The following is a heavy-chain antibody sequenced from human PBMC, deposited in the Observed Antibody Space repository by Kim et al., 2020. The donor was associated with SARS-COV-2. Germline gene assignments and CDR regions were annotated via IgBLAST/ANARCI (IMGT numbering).Heavy chain of an antibody. Sequence: FTISRDNSKNTLYLQMNSLRAEDTAVYYCARDNAYPPYYYDSSGYELFDYWGQGTLVTVSS. J-gene: IGHJ4*02. CDR3: ARDNAYPPYYYDSSGYELFDY. D-gene: IGHD3-22*01. V-gene: IGHV3-30*07.